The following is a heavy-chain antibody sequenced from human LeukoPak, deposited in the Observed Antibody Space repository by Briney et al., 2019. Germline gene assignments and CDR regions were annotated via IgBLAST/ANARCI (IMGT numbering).Heavy chain of an antibody. CDR3: ARDRDGGIDY. Sequence: KPSETLSLTCTVSGGSVSSGSYYWSWIRQPPGKGLEWIGYIYYSGCTNYNPSLKSRVTISVDTSKNQFSLKLSSVTAADTAVYYCARDRDGGIDYWGQGTLVTVSS. CDR1: GGSVSSGSYY. CDR2: IYYSGCT. V-gene: IGHV4-61*01. D-gene: IGHD5-24*01. J-gene: IGHJ4*02.